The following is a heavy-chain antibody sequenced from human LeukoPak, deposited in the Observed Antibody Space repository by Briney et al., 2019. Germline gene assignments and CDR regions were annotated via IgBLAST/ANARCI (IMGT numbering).Heavy chain of an antibody. CDR1: GFTFSTYT. J-gene: IGHJ4*02. CDR2: ISSSSNNI. Sequence: PGGSLRLSCAASGFTFSTYTMNWVRQAPGKGLEWVSSISSSSNNINYADSVKGRFTISRDNAMNSVHQQMNSLRVEDTAVYYCARGYQRPDYWGQGTLITVSS. V-gene: IGHV3-21*01. CDR3: ARGYQRPDY. D-gene: IGHD2-2*01.